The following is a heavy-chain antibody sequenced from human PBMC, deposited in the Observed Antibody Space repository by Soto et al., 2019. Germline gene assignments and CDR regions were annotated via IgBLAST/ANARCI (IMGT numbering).Heavy chain of an antibody. V-gene: IGHV4-59*01. CDR2: IYYSGST. Sequence: QVQLQESGPGLVKPSETLSLTCTVSGGSISSYYWSWIRQPPEKGLEWIGYIYYSGSTNYNPSLKSRVTISVDTSKNQFSLQLSSVTAADTAVYYCARDPSTVTNVHWYFDLWGRGTLVSVSS. CDR1: GGSISSYY. D-gene: IGHD4-17*01. J-gene: IGHJ2*01. CDR3: ARDPSTVTNVHWYFDL.